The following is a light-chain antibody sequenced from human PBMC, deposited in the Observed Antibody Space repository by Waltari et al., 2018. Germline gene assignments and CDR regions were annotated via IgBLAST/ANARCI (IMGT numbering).Light chain of an antibody. J-gene: IGLJ2*01. CDR1: SSDVGSYNR. CDR2: EVS. CDR3: SSYTSSSTWVV. V-gene: IGLV2-18*02. Sequence: QSALTQPPSVSGSPGQSVTIPCTGTSSDVGSYNRVSWYQQPPGTAPKLMIYEVSNRPSGVPDRFSGSKSGNTASLTISGLQAEDEADYYCSSYTSSSTWVVFGGGTKLTVL.